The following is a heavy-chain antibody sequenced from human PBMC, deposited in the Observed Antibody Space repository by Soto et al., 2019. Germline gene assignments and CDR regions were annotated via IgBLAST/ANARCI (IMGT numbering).Heavy chain of an antibody. D-gene: IGHD1-7*01. CDR2: FDPEDGET. Sequence: GASVKVSCKVSGYTLTELSMHWVRQAPGKGLEWMGGFDPEDGETIYAQKFQGRVTMTEDTSTDTAYMELSSLRSEDTAVYYCAIQGEIITGTTGTKRYYYYYYMDVWGKGTTVTVSS. CDR1: GYTLTELS. V-gene: IGHV1-24*01. CDR3: AIQGEIITGTTGTKRYYYYYYMDV. J-gene: IGHJ6*03.